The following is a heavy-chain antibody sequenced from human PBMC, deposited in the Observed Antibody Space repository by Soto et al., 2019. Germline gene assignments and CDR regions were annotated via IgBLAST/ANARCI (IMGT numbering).Heavy chain of an antibody. CDR3: AKGKSTGDIDWCDP. J-gene: IGHJ5*02. CDR1: GFTLQNYA. V-gene: IGHV3-23*01. CDR2: LIGGHYGT. Sequence: PGGSLRLSCTASGFTLQNYAMAWVRQAPGKGLEWVSTLIGGHYGTAYSYSVKGRFIVSRDNSKNCLYLQMNSLGVEDTAMYFCAKGKSTGDIDWCDPWGQGSLVTVSS. D-gene: IGHD5-12*01.